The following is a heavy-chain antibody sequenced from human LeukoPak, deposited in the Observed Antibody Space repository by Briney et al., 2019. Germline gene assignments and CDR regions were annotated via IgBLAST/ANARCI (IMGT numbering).Heavy chain of an antibody. CDR3: ARDCRITILEWLSPDYYYYGMDV. CDR1: GFTFSSYS. J-gene: IGHJ6*02. Sequence: PGGSLRLSCAASGFTFSSYSMNWVRQAPGKGLEWVSSISSSSSYIYYADSVKGRFTISRDNAKNSLYLQMNSLRAEDTAVYYCARDCRITILEWLSPDYYYYGMDVWGQGTTVTVSS. CDR2: ISSSSSYI. V-gene: IGHV3-21*01. D-gene: IGHD3-3*01.